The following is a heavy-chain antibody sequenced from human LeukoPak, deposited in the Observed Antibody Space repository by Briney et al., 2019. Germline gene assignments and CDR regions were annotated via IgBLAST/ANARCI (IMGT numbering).Heavy chain of an antibody. CDR3: AKSGDYGDYPTTPNWYFDL. J-gene: IGHJ2*01. CDR1: GFTFDDYA. Sequence: GGSLRLSCAASGFTFDDYAMHWVRQAPGNGLEWVSGISWNSGSIGYADSVKGRFTISRDNAKNSLYLQMNSLRAEDTALYYCAKSGDYGDYPTTPNWYFDLWGRGTLVTVSS. D-gene: IGHD4-17*01. CDR2: ISWNSGSI. V-gene: IGHV3-9*01.